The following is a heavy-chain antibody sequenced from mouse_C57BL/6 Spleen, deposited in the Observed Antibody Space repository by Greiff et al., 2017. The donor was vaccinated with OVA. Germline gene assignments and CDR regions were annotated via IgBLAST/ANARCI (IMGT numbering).Heavy chain of an antibody. V-gene: IGHV1-82*01. CDR1: GYAFSSSW. D-gene: IGHD2-1*01. CDR2: IYPGDGDT. CDR3: ARDRLYRNSRIDYYSMDY. Sequence: QVQLQQSGPELVKPGASVKISCKASGYAFSSSWMNWVKQRTGQGLEWIGRIYPGDGDTNYTGKFKGKATLTADKSSSTAYMQLSSLTSEDSAVNFCARDRLYRNSRIDYYSMDYWGQGTSVTVSS. J-gene: IGHJ4*01.